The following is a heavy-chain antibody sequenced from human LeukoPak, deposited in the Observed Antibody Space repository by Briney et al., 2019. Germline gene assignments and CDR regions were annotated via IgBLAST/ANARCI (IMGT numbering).Heavy chain of an antibody. V-gene: IGHV3-23*01. CDR1: GFTFSSYA. CDR2: INNSGNT. J-gene: IGHJ4*02. D-gene: IGHD6-13*01. Sequence: GGSLRLSCAASGFTFSSYAMSWVRQAPGKGLEWVSTINNSGNTYYTHSMRGRFTISRDNSKNQLFLKLKCLTVEDSGVYYCSKDPPISAAGPRYSDRWGQGTLVSVSS. CDR3: SKDPPISAAGPRYSDR.